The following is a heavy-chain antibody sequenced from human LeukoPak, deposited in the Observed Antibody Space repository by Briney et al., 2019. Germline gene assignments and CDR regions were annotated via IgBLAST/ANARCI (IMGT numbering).Heavy chain of an antibody. Sequence: ASVKVSCKASGYTFTSYGISWVQQAPGQGLEWMGWISAYNGNTNYAQKLQGRVTMTTDTSTSTAYMELRSLRSDDTAVYYCARANDILTGYSDYFDYWGQGTLVTVSS. CDR3: ARANDILTGYSDYFDY. J-gene: IGHJ4*02. D-gene: IGHD3-9*01. CDR1: GYTFTSYG. V-gene: IGHV1-18*01. CDR2: ISAYNGNT.